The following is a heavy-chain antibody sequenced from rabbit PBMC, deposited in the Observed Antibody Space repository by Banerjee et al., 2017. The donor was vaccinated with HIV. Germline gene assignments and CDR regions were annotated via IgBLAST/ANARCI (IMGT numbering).Heavy chain of an antibody. D-gene: IGHD1-1*01. Sequence: QQLEESGGGLVKPGASLTLTCKASGIDFSSYAYMCWVRQAPGKGLEYIGYISGGGSTWYASWAKGRFIISKTSSTTVTLQLTSLTAADTATYFCARAGGFENYFNLWGQGTLVTVS. CDR1: GIDFSSYAY. J-gene: IGHJ4*01. V-gene: IGHV1S40*01. CDR3: ARAGGFENYFNL. CDR2: ISGGGST.